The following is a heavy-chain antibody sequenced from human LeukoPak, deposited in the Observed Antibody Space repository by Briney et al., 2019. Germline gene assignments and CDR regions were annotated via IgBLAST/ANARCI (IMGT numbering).Heavy chain of an antibody. J-gene: IGHJ4*02. CDR1: GYTFTSYG. D-gene: IGHD3-22*01. CDR2: ISAYNGNT. CDR3: ARGQMYYYDSSGYYPLHYFDY. Sequence: ASVKVSCKASGYTFTSYGISWVRQAPGQGLEWMGWISAYNGNTNYAQKLQGRVTMTTDTSTSTAYMELRSLRSDDTAVYYCARGQMYYYDSSGYYPLHYFDYWGQGTLVTVSS. V-gene: IGHV1-18*01.